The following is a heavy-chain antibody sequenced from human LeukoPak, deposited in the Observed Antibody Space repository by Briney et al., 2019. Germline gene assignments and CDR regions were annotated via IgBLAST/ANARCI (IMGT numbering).Heavy chain of an antibody. V-gene: IGHV4-39*01. D-gene: IGHD6-13*01. CDR3: ARRKQLVPFDY. CDR1: GGSISSSSYY. J-gene: IGHJ4*02. CDR2: IYYSGST. Sequence: SETLSLTCTVSGGSISSSSYYWGWIRQPPGKGLEWIGSIYYSGSTYYNPSLKSRVTISVDTSKNQFSLKLSSVTAADTAVYYCARRKQLVPFDYWGQGTLVTVSS.